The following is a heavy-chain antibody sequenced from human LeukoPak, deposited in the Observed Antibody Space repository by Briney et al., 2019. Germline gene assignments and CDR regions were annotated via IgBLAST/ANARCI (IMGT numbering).Heavy chain of an antibody. CDR1: GFTFSDYY. D-gene: IGHD2-2*03. J-gene: IGHJ6*02. Sequence: GGSLRLSCAASGFTFSDYYMSWIRQAPGKGLEWVSYISSSGSAIYYADSVKGRFTISRDNAKNSLYLRMNSLRAEDTAVYYCARDLDLDIVVVPAATNYYYYGMDVWGQGTTVTVSS. V-gene: IGHV3-11*01. CDR3: ARDLDLDIVVVPAATNYYYYGMDV. CDR2: ISSSGSAI.